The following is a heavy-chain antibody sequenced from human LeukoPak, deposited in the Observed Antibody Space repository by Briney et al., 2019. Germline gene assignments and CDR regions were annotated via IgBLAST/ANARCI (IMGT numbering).Heavy chain of an antibody. CDR2: IYYSGST. CDR3: ARQGAGGRAFDI. CDR1: GGSIRSSSYY. V-gene: IGHV4-39*01. J-gene: IGHJ3*02. Sequence: PSETLSLTCTVSGGSIRSSSYYWGWIRQPPGKGLEWIGSIYYSGSTYYNPSLKSRVTISVETSKNQVSLKLSSVTAADKAVYYCARQGAGGRAFDIWGQGTMVTVSS. D-gene: IGHD6-19*01.